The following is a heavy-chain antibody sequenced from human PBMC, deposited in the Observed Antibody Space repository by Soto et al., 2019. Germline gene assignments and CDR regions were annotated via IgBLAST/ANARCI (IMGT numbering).Heavy chain of an antibody. CDR2: VYYGGST. J-gene: IGHJ4*02. D-gene: IGHD6-13*01. V-gene: IGHV4-59*08. CDR1: GGSISGYY. Sequence: SETLSLTCTVSGGSISGYYWSWIRQPPGKTLEWLGYVYYGGSTYYNPSLKSRVTISVDTSKNQFSLKLSSVTAADTAMYYCARHASLLPPAAGTFDFWGQGTLVTVSS. CDR3: ARHASLLPPAAGTFDF.